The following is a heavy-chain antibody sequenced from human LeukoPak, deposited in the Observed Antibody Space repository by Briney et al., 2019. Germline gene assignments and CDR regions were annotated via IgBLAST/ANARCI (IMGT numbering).Heavy chain of an antibody. V-gene: IGHV3-74*01. CDR1: GFTFSTYW. CDR2: INTDGSST. Sequence: GGSLRLSCAASGFTFSTYWMHWVRQAPGKGLVWVSRINTDGSSTSYADSVKGRFTISSDNAMSTLYLQMNSLRAEDTAAYYCARPYSYYDFWDWGQGTLVTVSS. D-gene: IGHD3-3*01. J-gene: IGHJ4*02. CDR3: ARPYSYYDFWD.